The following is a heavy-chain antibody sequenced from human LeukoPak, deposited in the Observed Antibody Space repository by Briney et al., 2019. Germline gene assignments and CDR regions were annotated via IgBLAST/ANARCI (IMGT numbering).Heavy chain of an antibody. CDR2: MSPNSDNT. V-gene: IGHV1-8*01. CDR1: GYTFTSYD. D-gene: IGHD4-23*01. Sequence: ASVTVSCTASGYTFTSYDINWVRQATGQGLEWMGWMSPNSDNTGYAQKFQGRVTFTRDTSISTAYMELRSLTSEDTAVYYCARDYGGSSGWFDPWGQGTLVTVSS. J-gene: IGHJ5*02. CDR3: ARDYGGSSGWFDP.